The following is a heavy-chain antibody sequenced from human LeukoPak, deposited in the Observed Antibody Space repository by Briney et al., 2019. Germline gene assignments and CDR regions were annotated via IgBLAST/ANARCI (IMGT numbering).Heavy chain of an antibody. CDR2: INPNSGGT. J-gene: IGHJ6*02. CDR1: GYTFTGYY. CDR3: ASWNDAYDYYYYGMDV. V-gene: IGHV1-2*02. Sequence: PEASVKVSCKASGYTFTGYYMHWVRQAPGQGLEWMGWINPNSGGTNYAQKFQGRVTMTRDTSISTAYMELSRLRSDDTAVYYCASWNDAYDYYYYGMDVWGQGTTVTVSS. D-gene: IGHD1-1*01.